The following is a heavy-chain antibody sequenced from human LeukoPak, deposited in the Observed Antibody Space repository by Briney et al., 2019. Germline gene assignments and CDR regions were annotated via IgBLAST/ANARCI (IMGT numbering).Heavy chain of an antibody. V-gene: IGHV1-18*01. Sequence: GASVTVSCKASGYTFTSYGISWVRQDPGQGLEWMGWISAYNGNTNYAQKLQGRVTMTTDTSTSTAYMELRSLRSDDTAVYYCATTRNRYDILTGYYEGLDDYYMDVWGKGTTVTVSS. CDR2: ISAYNGNT. D-gene: IGHD3-9*01. CDR1: GYTFTSYG. CDR3: ATTRNRYDILTGYYEGLDDYYMDV. J-gene: IGHJ6*03.